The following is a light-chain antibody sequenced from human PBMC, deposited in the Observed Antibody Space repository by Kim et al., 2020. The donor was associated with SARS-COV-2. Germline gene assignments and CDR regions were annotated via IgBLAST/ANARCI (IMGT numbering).Light chain of an antibody. V-gene: IGLV3-25*03. J-gene: IGLJ3*02. Sequence: SYELTQPPSVSVSPGQTARITCSGDALPNQYAYWFQHKPGQAPVLVIYEDTERPSGIPERFSGSTSGTTVTLTISGVQAEDEADYYCQSSDSSGTFWVFGGGTQLTVL. CDR3: QSSDSSGTFWV. CDR2: EDT. CDR1: ALPNQY.